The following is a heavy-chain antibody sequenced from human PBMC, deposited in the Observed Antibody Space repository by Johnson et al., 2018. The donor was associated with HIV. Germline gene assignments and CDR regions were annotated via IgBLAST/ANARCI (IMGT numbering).Heavy chain of an antibody. CDR1: GFTVSSNY. J-gene: IGHJ3*01. CDR2: ISSNGGST. Sequence: VQLVESGGGLIQPGGSLRLSCAASGFTVSSNYMSWVRQAPGKGLEYVSAISSNGGSTYYANSVKGRFTISRDNSKNTLSLQMDSLRPEDTAVYYCARDPAYSSTWEGAFDVWGQGTMVTVSS. CDR3: ARDPAYSSTWEGAFDV. D-gene: IGHD6-19*01. V-gene: IGHV3-64*01.